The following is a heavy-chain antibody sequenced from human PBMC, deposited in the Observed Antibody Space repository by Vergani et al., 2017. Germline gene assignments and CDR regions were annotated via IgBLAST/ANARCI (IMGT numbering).Heavy chain of an antibody. D-gene: IGHD5-18*01. V-gene: IGHV4-31*01. CDR1: GGSISSGGYY. J-gene: IGHJ6*02. Sequence: QVQLQESGPGLVKPSQTLSITCTVSGGSISSGGYYWSWIRQHPGKGLEWRGSIYPGDTDNRYSPSFQGQVTISADKYISTAYLQWSSLKASDTAMYYCARHVMDTAMGRPRRMLYGMDVWGQGTTVTVSS. CDR3: ARHVMDTAMGRPRRMLYGMDV. CDR2: IYPGDTDN.